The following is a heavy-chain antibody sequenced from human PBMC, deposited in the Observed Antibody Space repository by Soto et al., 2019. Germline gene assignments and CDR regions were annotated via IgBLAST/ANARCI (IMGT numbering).Heavy chain of an antibody. CDR2: ISSTTNYT. Sequence: GGSLRLSCAASGFTFTRYSMNWVRQAPGKGLEWVSSISSTTNYTYYADSMKGRFTVSRDNAKNSVYLEMNSLSAEDTALYYCARESEDLTSNFDYWGQGTLVTVSS. CDR3: ARESEDLTSNFDY. V-gene: IGHV3-21*01. CDR1: GFTFTRYS. J-gene: IGHJ4*02.